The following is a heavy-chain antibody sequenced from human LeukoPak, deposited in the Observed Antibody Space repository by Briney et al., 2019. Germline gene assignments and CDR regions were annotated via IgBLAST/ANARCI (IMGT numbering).Heavy chain of an antibody. V-gene: IGHV3-30*18. CDR3: AKGDYYGSGSYSGAYYFDH. J-gene: IGHJ4*02. D-gene: IGHD3-10*01. CDR2: ISYDGSNK. CDR1: GFTFSSYG. Sequence: PGGSLRLSCAASGFTFSSYGMHWVRQAPGKGLEWVAVISYDGSNKYYADSVKGRFTISRDNSKNTLYLQMNSLRAEDTAVYYCAKGDYYGSGSYSGAYYFDHWGQGTLLTVSS.